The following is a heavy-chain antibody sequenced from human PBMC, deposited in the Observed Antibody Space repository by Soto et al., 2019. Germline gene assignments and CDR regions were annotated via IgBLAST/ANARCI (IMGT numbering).Heavy chain of an antibody. CDR2: VSGSGGST. CDR1: GFTFSSYA. J-gene: IGHJ4*02. Sequence: GGSLRLSCAASGFTFSSYAMSWVRQAPGKGLEWISAVSGSGGSTYYADSVKGRFTISRDNSKNTLYLQMNSLRVEDTAVYYCARGIFGVIATFDYWGQGTQVTVSS. D-gene: IGHD3-3*02. CDR3: ARGIFGVIATFDY. V-gene: IGHV3-23*01.